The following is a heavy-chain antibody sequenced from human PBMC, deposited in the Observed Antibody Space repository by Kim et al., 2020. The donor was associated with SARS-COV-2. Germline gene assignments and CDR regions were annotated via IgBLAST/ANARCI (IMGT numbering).Heavy chain of an antibody. Sequence: SGPTLVNPTQTLTLTCTFSGFSLSTSGVGVGWIRQPPGKALEYLAVIYWDDDKRYRPSLKSRLNITKDTSKNQVVLTMTNMDPVDTGTYYCAHNGGDYWGQGTLVTVSS. J-gene: IGHJ4*02. CDR1: GFSLSTSGVG. CDR2: IYWDDDK. D-gene: IGHD2-15*01. CDR3: AHNGGDY. V-gene: IGHV2-5*02.